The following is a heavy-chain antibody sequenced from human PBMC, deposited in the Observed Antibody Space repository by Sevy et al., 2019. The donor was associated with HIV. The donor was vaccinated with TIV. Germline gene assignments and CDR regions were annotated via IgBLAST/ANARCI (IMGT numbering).Heavy chain of an antibody. V-gene: IGHV3-13*01. CDR2: IGTLADT. Sequence: GGSLRLSCAASVFTFSGSDMHWVRQVKGKGLEWISSIGTLADTFYADSVKGRFTISRDNAQSYLYLHMSSLQVGDTALYFCVRGLQTHCDRTACPLDYWGQGTLVTVSS. J-gene: IGHJ4*02. D-gene: IGHD2-21*01. CDR1: VFTFSGSD. CDR3: VRGLQTHCDRTACPLDY.